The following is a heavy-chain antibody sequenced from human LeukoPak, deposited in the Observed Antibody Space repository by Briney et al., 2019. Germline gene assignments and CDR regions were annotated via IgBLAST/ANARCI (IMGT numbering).Heavy chain of an antibody. V-gene: IGHV3-7*01. CDR1: GFNFSDYY. CDR3: AMQFTYGDYRPAGDY. D-gene: IGHD2-2*01. Sequence: PRGSLRLSCAASGFNFSDYYMSWIRQAPGQGLEWVADIKQDGSETHYIDSVKDRFTISRDNAKKTLYLQMNSLRAEDTAVYFCAMQFTYGDYRPAGDYWGQGTLVTVSS. CDR2: IKQDGSET. J-gene: IGHJ4*02.